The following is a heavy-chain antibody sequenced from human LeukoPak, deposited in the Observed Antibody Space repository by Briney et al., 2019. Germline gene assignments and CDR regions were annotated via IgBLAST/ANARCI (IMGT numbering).Heavy chain of an antibody. CDR2: TSHDESHK. CDR3: ARDSYGDYGMDV. Sequence: GGSLRLSCAASGFTFRSFTMHWIRQAPGKGPEWVAVTSHDESHKYYADSVKGRFTISKDNSKNTLYLQMNSLGVEDTAVYYCARDSYGDYGMDVWGQGTTVTVSS. CDR1: GFTFRSFT. J-gene: IGHJ6*02. V-gene: IGHV3-30*04. D-gene: IGHD3-16*01.